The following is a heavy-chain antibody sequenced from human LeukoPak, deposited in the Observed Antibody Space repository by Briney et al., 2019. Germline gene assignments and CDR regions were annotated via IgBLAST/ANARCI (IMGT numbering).Heavy chain of an antibody. D-gene: IGHD3-3*01. CDR2: INPNSGGT. J-gene: IGHJ4*02. Sequence: ASVKVSCKASGYTFTGYHMHWVRQAPGQGLEWMGRINPNSGGTNYAQKFQGRVTMTRDTSISTAYMELSRLRSDDTAVYYCARAYDFWSGYYPGDYWGQGTLVTVSS. CDR1: GYTFTGYH. V-gene: IGHV1-2*06. CDR3: ARAYDFWSGYYPGDY.